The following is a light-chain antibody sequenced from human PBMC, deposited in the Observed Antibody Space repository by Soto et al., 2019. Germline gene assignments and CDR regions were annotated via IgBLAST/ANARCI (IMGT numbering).Light chain of an antibody. J-gene: IGKJ5*01. CDR1: QSVSSSY. V-gene: IGKV3D-20*02. Sequence: EIVLTQSPGTLSLSPGERAPLSCRASQSVSSSYLAWYQQKPGPAPRLLIYDASSRATGIPDRFSGSGSGTDFTLTISSLQPEDFATYYCQHLNSYPITFGQGTRLEIK. CDR2: DAS. CDR3: QHLNSYPIT.